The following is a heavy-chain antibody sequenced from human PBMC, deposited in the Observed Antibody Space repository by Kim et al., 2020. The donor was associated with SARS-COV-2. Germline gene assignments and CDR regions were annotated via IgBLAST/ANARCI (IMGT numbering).Heavy chain of an antibody. V-gene: IGHV4-39*01. CDR1: GGSISSSSYY. D-gene: IGHD5-12*01. CDR2: IYYSGST. Sequence: SETLSLTCTVSGGSISSSSYYWGWIRQPPGKGLEWIGSIYYSGSTYYNPSLKSRVTISVDTSKNQFSLKLSSVTAADTAVYYCARHGGEWLRFRFDPWGQGTLVTVSS. CDR3: ARHGGEWLRFRFDP. J-gene: IGHJ5*02.